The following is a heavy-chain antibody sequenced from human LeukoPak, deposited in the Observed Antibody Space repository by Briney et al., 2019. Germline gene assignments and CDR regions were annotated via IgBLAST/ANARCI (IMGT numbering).Heavy chain of an antibody. CDR3: ARNQGVVAWRAYMDV. D-gene: IGHD3-3*01. Sequence: PSETLSLTCTVSGGSTSSYYWSWIRQPPGKGLEWIGYIYYSGSTNYNPSLKSRVTISVDTSKNQFSLKLSSVTAADTAVYYCARNQGVVAWRAYMDVWGKGSTVTVSS. CDR1: GGSTSSYY. V-gene: IGHV4-59*01. CDR2: IYYSGST. J-gene: IGHJ6*03.